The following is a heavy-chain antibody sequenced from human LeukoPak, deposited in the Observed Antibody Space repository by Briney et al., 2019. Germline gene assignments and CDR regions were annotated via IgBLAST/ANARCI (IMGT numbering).Heavy chain of an antibody. CDR2: ISYDGSNK. D-gene: IGHD5-18*01. Sequence: GGSLILSCAASGFTFSSYGMHWVRQAPGKGLEWVAVISYDGSNKYYADSVKGRFTISRDNSKNTLYLQMNSLRAEDTAVYYCAKTWGRRSRSSPAMAYFDYWGQGTLVTVSS. CDR3: AKTWGRRSRSSPAMAYFDY. CDR1: GFTFSSYG. V-gene: IGHV3-30*18. J-gene: IGHJ4*02.